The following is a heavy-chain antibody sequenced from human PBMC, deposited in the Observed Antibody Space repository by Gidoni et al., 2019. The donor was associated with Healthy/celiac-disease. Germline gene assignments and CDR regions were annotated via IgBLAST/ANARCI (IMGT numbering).Heavy chain of an antibody. D-gene: IGHD3-10*02. CDR2: IWYDGSNK. V-gene: IGHV3-33*01. Sequence: QVQLVESGGGVVQPGRSLRLSCAASGFTFSRYGMHWVRQAPGKGLEWVAVIWYDGSNKYYADSVKGRFTISRDNSKNTLYLQMNSLRAEDTAVYYCARDREAVFGGFDYFDYWGQGTLVTVSS. CDR1: GFTFSRYG. J-gene: IGHJ4*02. CDR3: ARDREAVFGGFDYFDY.